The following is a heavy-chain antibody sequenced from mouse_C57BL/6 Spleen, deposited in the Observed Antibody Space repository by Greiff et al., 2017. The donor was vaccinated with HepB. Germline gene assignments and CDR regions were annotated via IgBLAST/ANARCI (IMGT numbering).Heavy chain of an antibody. CDR3: ARKGGNHLNWALYYAMDY. Sequence: VQLQQPGTELVKPGASVKLSCKASGYTFTSYWMHWVKQRPGQGLEWIGNINPSNGGTNYNEKFKSKATLTVDKSSSTAYMQLSSLTSEDSAVYYCARKGGNHLNWALYYAMDYWGQGTSVTVSS. D-gene: IGHD4-1*01. CDR1: GYTFTSYW. CDR2: INPSNGGT. V-gene: IGHV1-53*01. J-gene: IGHJ4*01.